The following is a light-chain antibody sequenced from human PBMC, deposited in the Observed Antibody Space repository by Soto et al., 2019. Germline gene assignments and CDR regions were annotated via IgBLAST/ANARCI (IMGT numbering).Light chain of an antibody. J-gene: IGKJ1*01. CDR1: QSVTNNY. CDR3: QQNAISPLT. V-gene: IGKV3-20*01. CDR2: DAS. Sequence: EIVLTQSPGTLSLSPGERATLSCRASQSVTNNYVAWYQQKPGQAPRLLIHDASSRATGIPDRFSGSGSGADFTLTISRLELEDFAVYYCQQNAISPLTFGQGTRVDIK.